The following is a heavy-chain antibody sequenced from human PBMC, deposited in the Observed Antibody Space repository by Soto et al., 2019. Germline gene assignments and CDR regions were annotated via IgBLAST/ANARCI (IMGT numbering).Heavy chain of an antibody. CDR1: GDSVSSENVA. V-gene: IGHV6-1*01. CDR2: TNYRSKWYT. Sequence: PSQTLSLTCAISGDSVSSENVAWNWIRQSPSRGLEWLGRTNYRSKWYTDYAVSVKSRITINPDTSKNQFSLELNSVSPEDTAVYYCEREVGATGLYYYYAMDVWGQGXTVTV. J-gene: IGHJ6*02. CDR3: EREVGATGLYYYYAMDV. D-gene: IGHD1-26*01.